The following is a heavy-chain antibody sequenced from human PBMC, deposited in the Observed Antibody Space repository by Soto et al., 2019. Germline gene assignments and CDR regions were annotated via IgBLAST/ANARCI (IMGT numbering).Heavy chain of an antibody. CDR2: INPNSGGT. Sequence: ASMQVSCKAFGYTFTGYYMHCLRQAPGQGLEWMEWINPNSGGTNYAQKFQGRVTVTRDTSISTAYMELSRLRSDDTAVDYCARERIRGYSYGKEFDYWGQGTLVTVSS. CDR3: ARERIRGYSYGKEFDY. D-gene: IGHD5-18*01. CDR1: GYTFTGYY. V-gene: IGHV1-2*02. J-gene: IGHJ4*02.